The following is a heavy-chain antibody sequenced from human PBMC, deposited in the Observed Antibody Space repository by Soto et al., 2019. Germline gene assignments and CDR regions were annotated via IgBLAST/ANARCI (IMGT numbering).Heavy chain of an antibody. CDR1: GGSISSGGYY. V-gene: IGHV4-31*03. CDR3: AREYGGNRKKYWYFDL. Sequence: QVQLQESGPGLVKPSQTLSLTCTVSGGSISSGGYYWSWIRQHPGKGLEWIGYIYYSGSTYYNPSLKSRVTLSVDTSKNQFSLKLSSVTAADTAVYYCAREYGGNRKKYWYFDLWGRGTLVTVSS. D-gene: IGHD2-15*01. J-gene: IGHJ2*01. CDR2: IYYSGST.